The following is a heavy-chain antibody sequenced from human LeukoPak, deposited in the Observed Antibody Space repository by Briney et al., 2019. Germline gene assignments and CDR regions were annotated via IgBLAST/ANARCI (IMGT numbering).Heavy chain of an antibody. Sequence: SETLSLTCTVSGGSISTYHWSWLRQPAGKGLEWIGRIYSSATTNLNPSLKSRVTLSIDASKNQVSLRLSSVTAADTAVYYCARGRYCTATICGGGDAFDIWGQGTAVTVSP. D-gene: IGHD2-8*02. CDR3: ARGRYCTATICGGGDAFDI. J-gene: IGHJ3*02. CDR1: GGSISTYH. V-gene: IGHV4-4*07. CDR2: IYSSATT.